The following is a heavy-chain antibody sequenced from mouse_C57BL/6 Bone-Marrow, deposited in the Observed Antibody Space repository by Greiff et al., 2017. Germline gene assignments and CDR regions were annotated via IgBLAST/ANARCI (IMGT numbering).Heavy chain of an antibody. CDR3: AREVSSLFAY. V-gene: IGHV1-19*01. J-gene: IGHJ3*01. Sequence: EVQLQQSGPELVKPGASVKMSCKASGYTFTDYYMNWVKQSHGQSLEWIGVINPYNGGTSYNQKFKGKATLTVDKSSSTAYLQLNSLTSADSAVYYCAREVSSLFAYWGQGTLVSVSA. CDR2: INPYNGGT. CDR1: GYTFTDYY.